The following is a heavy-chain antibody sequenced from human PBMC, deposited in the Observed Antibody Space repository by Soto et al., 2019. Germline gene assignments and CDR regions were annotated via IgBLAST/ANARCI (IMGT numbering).Heavy chain of an antibody. Sequence: GGSLRLSSAASGFTFRSYGMHWVRHAPGKGLEWVAVISYDGSNKYYADSVKGRFTISRDNSKNTLYLQMNSLRAEDTAVYYCAKVASQAGSSWYDYLDYWGHGTLVTVSS. CDR1: GFTFRSYG. CDR2: ISYDGSNK. CDR3: AKVASQAGSSWYDYLDY. V-gene: IGHV3-30*18. J-gene: IGHJ4*01. D-gene: IGHD6-13*01.